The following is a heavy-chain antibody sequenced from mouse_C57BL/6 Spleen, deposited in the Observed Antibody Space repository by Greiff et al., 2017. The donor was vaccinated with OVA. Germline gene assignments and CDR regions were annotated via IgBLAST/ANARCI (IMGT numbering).Heavy chain of an antibody. CDR1: GYTFTSYW. J-gene: IGHJ4*01. D-gene: IGHD1-1*01. Sequence: QVQLQQPGAELVMPGASVKLSCKASGYTFTSYWMPWVKQRPGQGLEWIGEIDPSDSYTNYNQKFKGKSTLTVDKSSSTAYMQRSSLTSEDSAVYYCARGYYGSSYYAMDYWGQGTSVTVSS. CDR3: ARGYYGSSYYAMDY. V-gene: IGHV1-69*01. CDR2: IDPSDSYT.